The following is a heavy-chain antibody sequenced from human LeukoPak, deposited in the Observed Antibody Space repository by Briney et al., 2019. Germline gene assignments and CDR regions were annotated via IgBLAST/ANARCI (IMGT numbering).Heavy chain of an antibody. Sequence: VASVKVSCKASGYTFTSYGISWVRQAPGQGLEWMGWISAYNGNTNYAQKLQGRVTMTTDTSTSTAYMELRSLRSDDTAVYYCARDRNAVWDYYYYMDVWGKGTTVTVSS. CDR3: ARDRNAVWDYYYYMDV. CDR2: ISAYNGNT. CDR1: GYTFTSYG. J-gene: IGHJ6*03. V-gene: IGHV1-18*01. D-gene: IGHD7-27*01.